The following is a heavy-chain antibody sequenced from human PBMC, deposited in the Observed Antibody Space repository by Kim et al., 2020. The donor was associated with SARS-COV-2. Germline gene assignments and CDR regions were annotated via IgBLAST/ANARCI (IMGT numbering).Heavy chain of an antibody. V-gene: IGHV4-34*01. CDR3: ARGKGKSYYGSGSYPHPIYYYYYGMDV. D-gene: IGHD3-10*01. CDR1: GGSFSGYY. Sequence: SETLSLTCAVYGGSFSGYYWSWIRQPPGKGLEWIGEINHSGSTNYNPSLKSRVTISVDTSKNQFSLKLSSVTAADTAVYYCARGKGKSYYGSGSYPHPIYYYYYGMDVWGQGTTVTVSS. CDR2: INHSGST. J-gene: IGHJ6*02.